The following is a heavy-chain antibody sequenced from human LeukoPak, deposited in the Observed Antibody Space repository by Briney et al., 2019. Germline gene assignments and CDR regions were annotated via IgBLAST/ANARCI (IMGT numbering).Heavy chain of an antibody. V-gene: IGHV4-59*01. CDR2: IYYSGTT. D-gene: IGHD6-13*01. CDR1: GGSISSYY. J-gene: IGHJ4*02. Sequence: SETLSLTCTVSGGSISSYYWSWIRQPPGKGLEWIGYIYYSGTTNYNPSLKSRVTISVDTSKNQFSLKLSSVTAADTAVYYCARGVYIAAAQYGYWGQETLVTVSS. CDR3: ARGVYIAAAQYGY.